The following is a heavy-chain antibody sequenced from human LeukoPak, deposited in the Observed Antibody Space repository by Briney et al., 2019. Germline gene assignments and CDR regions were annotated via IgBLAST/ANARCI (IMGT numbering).Heavy chain of an antibody. J-gene: IGHJ4*02. Sequence: GGSLRLSCAASEFTFSTYWMSWVRQAPGKGLEWVANIKEDGSDKNYVDSVKGRFTISRDNAKNSLYLQMNSLRAEDTAEYYCARDTRGIFDYWGQGTLVTASS. D-gene: IGHD3-10*01. CDR3: ARDTRGIFDY. CDR1: EFTFSTYW. V-gene: IGHV3-7*05. CDR2: IKEDGSDK.